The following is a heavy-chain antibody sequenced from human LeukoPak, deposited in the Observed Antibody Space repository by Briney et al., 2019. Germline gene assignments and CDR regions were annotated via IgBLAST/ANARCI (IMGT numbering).Heavy chain of an antibody. CDR3: AKDLSKSTVTPDY. J-gene: IGHJ4*02. Sequence: PGGSLRLSCAASGFTVSSNYMSWVRQAPGKGLEWVSIIYSGGSTYYADSVKGRFTISRDNSKNTLYLQMNSLRAEDTAVYYCAKDLSKSTVTPDYWGQGTLVTVSS. CDR2: IYSGGST. CDR1: GFTVSSNY. V-gene: IGHV3-66*01. D-gene: IGHD4-17*01.